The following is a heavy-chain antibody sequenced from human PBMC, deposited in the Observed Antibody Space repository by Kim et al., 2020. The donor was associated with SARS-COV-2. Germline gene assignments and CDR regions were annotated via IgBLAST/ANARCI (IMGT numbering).Heavy chain of an antibody. Sequence: VKGRFTISRDNSKNTLYLQMNSLRAEDTAVYYCAKDRLYDSSGHYYSFDYWGRGTLVTVSS. J-gene: IGHJ4*02. V-gene: IGHV3-30*02. CDR3: AKDRLYDSSGHYYSFDY. D-gene: IGHD3-22*01.